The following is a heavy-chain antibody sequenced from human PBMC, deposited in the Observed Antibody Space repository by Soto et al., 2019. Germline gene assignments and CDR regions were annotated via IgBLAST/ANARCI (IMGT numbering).Heavy chain of an antibody. J-gene: IGHJ6*03. Sequence: QVQLVESGGGVVQPGRSLRLSCGASGFTFSRHNIHWVRQAPGKGLERVAAVLYDGSNEYYADSVKGRFTISRDNSNNTMSLQLNRLSAEHTAVYYCAIGAFENSGSFQAYLDVWCKGPTVTVS. CDR2: VLYDGSNE. CDR3: AIGAFENSGSFQAYLDV. CDR1: GFTFSRHN. D-gene: IGHD3-10*01. V-gene: IGHV3-30*03.